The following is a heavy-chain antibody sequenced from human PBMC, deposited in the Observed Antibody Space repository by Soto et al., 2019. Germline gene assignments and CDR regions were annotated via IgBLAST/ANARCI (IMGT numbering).Heavy chain of an antibody. CDR2: VNHRGSS. D-gene: IGHD3-22*01. Sequence: SETLSLTCAVYGGSFSAYSWNWIRQPPGKGLEWIGEVNHRGSSNYNPSLKSRVTISVTTSKNQFSLNLNSVTAADTAVYYCARGRALYDSGLGIDYWGQGTLVTVSS. V-gene: IGHV4-34*01. CDR3: ARGRALYDSGLGIDY. CDR1: GGSFSAYS. J-gene: IGHJ4*02.